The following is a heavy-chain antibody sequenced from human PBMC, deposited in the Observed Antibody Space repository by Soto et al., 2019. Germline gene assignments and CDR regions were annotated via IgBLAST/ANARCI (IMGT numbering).Heavy chain of an antibody. D-gene: IGHD4-17*01. CDR2: IYYSGST. V-gene: IGHV4-39*01. CDR3: ARSFHYGDYVDYYYGMDV. CDR1: GGSISSSSYY. Sequence: PSETLSLTCTVSGGSISSSSYYWGWIRQPPGKGLEWIGSIYYSGSTYYNPSLKSRVTISVDTSKNQFSLKLSSVTAADPAVYYCARSFHYGDYVDYYYGMDVWGQGTTVTVSS. J-gene: IGHJ6*02.